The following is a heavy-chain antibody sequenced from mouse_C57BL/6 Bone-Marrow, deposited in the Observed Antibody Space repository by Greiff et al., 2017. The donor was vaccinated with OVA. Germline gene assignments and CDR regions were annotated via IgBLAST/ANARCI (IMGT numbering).Heavy chain of an antibody. Sequence: EVQLLQSGAELVKPGASVKLSCTASGYNFTDYYMHWVKQRTEQGLEWIGRIDPEDGDTNYAPKFKGKATITVDTSSHTAYLQLSSLTSEDTAVXYCAANYCGNYVDGWGQGTTVTVSS. V-gene: IGHV14-2*01. J-gene: IGHJ2*01. CDR3: AANYCGNYVDG. CDR1: GYNFTDYY. D-gene: IGHD2-1*01. CDR2: IDPEDGDT.